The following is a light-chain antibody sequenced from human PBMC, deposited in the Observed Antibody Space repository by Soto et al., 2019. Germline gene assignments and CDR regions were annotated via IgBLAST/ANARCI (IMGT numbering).Light chain of an antibody. CDR2: WAS. V-gene: IGKV4-1*01. Sequence: DIVMTQSPDSLAVSLGERATIDCKSSQNILYSSNNKNYLAWYQQKPGQPPRLLFYWASTRESGVPDRFSGSGSGAPCTLTINGLQPADVAVYYCQQYYGSPWTFGQGTKVEVK. CDR3: QQYYGSPWT. J-gene: IGKJ1*01. CDR1: QNILYSSNNKNY.